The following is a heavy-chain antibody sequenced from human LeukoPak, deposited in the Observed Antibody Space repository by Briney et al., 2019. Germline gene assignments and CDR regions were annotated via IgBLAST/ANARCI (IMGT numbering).Heavy chain of an antibody. CDR3: AKNGHFWRIDYYYYMDV. D-gene: IGHD3-3*02. V-gene: IGHV3-23*01. CDR2: IRGSGGSA. CDR1: GFTFSFSA. J-gene: IGHJ6*03. Sequence: GGSLRLSCEASGFTFSFSAMSWVRQAPGSGLQWVSTIRGSGGSAFHADSVKGRFTISRDNSKNTLYLQMQSLRAEDTAVYFCAKNGHFWRIDYYYYMDVWGKGTTVTVSS.